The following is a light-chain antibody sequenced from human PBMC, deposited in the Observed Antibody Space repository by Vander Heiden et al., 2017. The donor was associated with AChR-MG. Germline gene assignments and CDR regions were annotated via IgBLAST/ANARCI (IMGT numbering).Light chain of an antibody. Sequence: VLTPSPATLSVSPGETVILSCRASQSVRTNLAWYQQRPGQPPRLLLYDTSTRADDSPARFSGSGSGTEFTLTISTLQSEDVAVYYCQQYNNWPPWTFGQGTKVEIK. CDR1: QSVRTN. CDR2: DTS. V-gene: IGKV3D-15*01. J-gene: IGKJ1*01. CDR3: QQYNNWPPWT.